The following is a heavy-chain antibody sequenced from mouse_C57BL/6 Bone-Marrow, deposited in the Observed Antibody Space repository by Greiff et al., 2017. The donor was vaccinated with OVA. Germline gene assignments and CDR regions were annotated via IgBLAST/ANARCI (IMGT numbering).Heavy chain of an antibody. D-gene: IGHD1-1*01. CDR1: GFTFSSYG. V-gene: IGHV5-6*01. CDR3: ARETTVVDY. J-gene: IGHJ2*01. Sequence: EVQRVESGGDLVKPGGSLKLSCAASGFTFSSYGMSWVRQTPDKRLEWVATISSGGSYTYYPDSVKGRFTISRDNAKNTLYLQMGRLKSEDTAMYYCARETTVVDYWGQGTTLTVSS. CDR2: ISSGGSYT.